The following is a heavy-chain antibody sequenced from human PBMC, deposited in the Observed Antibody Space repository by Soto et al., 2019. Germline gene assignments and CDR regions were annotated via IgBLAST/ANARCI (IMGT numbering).Heavy chain of an antibody. J-gene: IGHJ6*02. CDR1: GYSVTSSDYY. CDR2: MFYSGLT. V-gene: IGHV4-39*01. D-gene: IGHD2-15*01. CDR3: APLSVPLSGPYGIHV. Sequence: SETLSLTCSVSGYSVTSSDYYWAWIRQPPGKGLEWIGSMFYSGLTYYNPSLKSRVTLSVDTSKNQFSVRLNSVTAADTAVYYCAPLSVPLSGPYGIHVWGQGTTVTVSS.